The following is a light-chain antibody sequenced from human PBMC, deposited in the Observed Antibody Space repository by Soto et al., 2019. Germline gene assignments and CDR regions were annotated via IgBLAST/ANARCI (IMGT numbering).Light chain of an antibody. CDR3: QQYGTSGT. V-gene: IGKV3-20*01. Sequence: EIVLTQSPVTLSLSPGERATLSCRASQSVSNNYLAWYQQKPGQAPRLLIYGASTRATCIPDRFSGSGSGTDFTLTIIRLEPEDFELYYCQQYGTSGTFGQGTKVEIK. CDR1: QSVSNNY. J-gene: IGKJ1*01. CDR2: GAS.